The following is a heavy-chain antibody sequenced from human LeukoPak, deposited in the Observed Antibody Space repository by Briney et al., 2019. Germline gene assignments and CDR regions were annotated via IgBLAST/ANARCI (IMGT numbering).Heavy chain of an antibody. D-gene: IGHD3-3*01. CDR1: GFTFSSYS. CDR3: ARAGYDFWSGYPHFDY. CDR2: IKQDGSEK. J-gene: IGHJ4*02. V-gene: IGHV3-7*01. Sequence: GGSLRLSCAASGFTFSSYSMNWVRQAPGKGLEWVANIKQDGSEKYYVDSVKGRFTISRDNAKNSLYLQMNSLRAEDTAVYYCARAGYDFWSGYPHFDYWGQGTLVTVSS.